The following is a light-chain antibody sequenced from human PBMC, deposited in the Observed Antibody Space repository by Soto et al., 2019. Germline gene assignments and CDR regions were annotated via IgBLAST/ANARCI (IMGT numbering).Light chain of an antibody. V-gene: IGKV3-20*01. CDR3: QQYVSSPYT. J-gene: IGKJ2*01. CDR1: QSVSSSY. Sequence: EIVLTQSPCTLSLSPGEGATLSCRASQSVSSSYLAWYQQKPGQAPSLLFYGASSRPTGIPERFTGSGSGTDFTLTISRLEPEDFAVYFCQQYVSSPYTFGQGTKLEIK. CDR2: GAS.